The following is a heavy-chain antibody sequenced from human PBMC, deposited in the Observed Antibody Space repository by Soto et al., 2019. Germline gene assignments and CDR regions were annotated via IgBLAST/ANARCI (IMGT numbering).Heavy chain of an antibody. V-gene: IGHV1-18*01. Sequence: QVQLVQSGAEVKKPGASVKVSCKASGYTFTSYGISWVRQAPGQGLEWMGWISAYNGNTNYAQKLQGRVTMTTDTSTSPAYMELRSLRSDDTAVYYCARDRPVATISVDWFDPWGQGTLVTVSS. J-gene: IGHJ5*02. CDR1: GYTFTSYG. CDR2: ISAYNGNT. CDR3: ARDRPVATISVDWFDP. D-gene: IGHD5-12*01.